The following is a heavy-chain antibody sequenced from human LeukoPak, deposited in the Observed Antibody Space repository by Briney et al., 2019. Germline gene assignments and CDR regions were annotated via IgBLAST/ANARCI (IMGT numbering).Heavy chain of an antibody. CDR1: GGSISSGDCY. Sequence: PAETLSLTCTVSGGSISSGDCYWSWIRQPPGKGLEWIGYIYYSEITYYNPSLKSRVTISVDTSKNQFSLKLSSVTAADTAVYYCAREKESSWCLFDPWGQGTLVTVSS. CDR3: AREKESSWCLFDP. CDR2: IYYSEIT. J-gene: IGHJ5*02. D-gene: IGHD6-13*01. V-gene: IGHV4-30-4*01.